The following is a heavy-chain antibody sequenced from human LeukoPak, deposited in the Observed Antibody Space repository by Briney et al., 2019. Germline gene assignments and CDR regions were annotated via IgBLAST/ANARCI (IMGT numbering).Heavy chain of an antibody. CDR1: GFTVSSDY. J-gene: IGHJ5*02. CDR2: IYSGGST. CDR3: ARDPRSKYSSGWSTA. V-gene: IGHV3-53*01. Sequence: GGSLRLSCAASGFTVSSDYMSWVRQAPGKGLEWVSVIYSGGSTYYADSVKGRFTISRDNSKNTLYLQMNSLRAEDTAVYYCARDPRSKYSSGWSTAWGQGTLVTVSS. D-gene: IGHD6-19*01.